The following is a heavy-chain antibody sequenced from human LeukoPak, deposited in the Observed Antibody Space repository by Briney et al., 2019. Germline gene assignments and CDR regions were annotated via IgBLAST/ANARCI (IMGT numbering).Heavy chain of an antibody. CDR2: ISGSSDYI. CDR1: GFTFSTYS. J-gene: IGHJ4*02. CDR3: ARVKVGDYAIDY. V-gene: IGHV3-21*01. Sequence: GGSLRLSCAASGFTFSTYSMNWVRQAPGKGLEWVSSISGSSDYIFYADSVKGRFTISRDNAENSLYLQMNNLRAEDTAVYYCARVKVGDYAIDYWGQGTLVTVSS. D-gene: IGHD4-17*01.